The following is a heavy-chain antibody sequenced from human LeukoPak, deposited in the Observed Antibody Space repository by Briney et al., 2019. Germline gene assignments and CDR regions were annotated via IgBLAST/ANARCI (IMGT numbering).Heavy chain of an antibody. CDR3: ARAQIYGGRDAFDI. CDR2: INHSGST. CDR1: GGSFSGYY. J-gene: IGHJ3*02. V-gene: IGHV4-34*01. D-gene: IGHD4-23*01. Sequence: PETLSLTCAVYGGSFSGYYWSWIRQPPGKGLEWIGEINHSGSTNYNPSLKSRVTISVDTSKNRFSLKLSSVTAADTAVYYCARAQIYGGRDAFDIWGQGTMVTVSS.